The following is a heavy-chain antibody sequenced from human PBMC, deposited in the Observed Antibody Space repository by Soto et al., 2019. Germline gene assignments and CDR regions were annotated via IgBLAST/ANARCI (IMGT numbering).Heavy chain of an antibody. CDR1: GGTFGNFG. D-gene: IGHD3-10*01. J-gene: IGHJ5*01. Sequence: QMQLVQSGAEVKKLGSSVRVSCKASGGTFGNFGISWVRQAPGQGLEWMGGTIPIFDTPHYAEKFRDRVTISSDATSTAYLELTSLTSEDTATYYCARDREDGSGTKYNWFDSWGQGTLVTVSS. CDR2: TIPIFDTP. CDR3: ARDREDGSGTKYNWFDS. V-gene: IGHV1-69*01.